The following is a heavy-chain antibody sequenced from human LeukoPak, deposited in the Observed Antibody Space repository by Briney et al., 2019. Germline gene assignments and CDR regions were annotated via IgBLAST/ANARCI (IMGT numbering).Heavy chain of an antibody. V-gene: IGHV3-7*03. CDR2: IKQDGSEK. CDR1: GFTFTSYW. J-gene: IGHJ4*02. Sequence: GGSLRLSCAASGFTFTSYWMSWVRQAPGKGLEWVANIKQDGSEKFYVDSVRGRFTISRDNSKNTLYLQMNSLRAEDTAVYYCARVRYSGSYYFDYWGQGTLVTVSS. D-gene: IGHD1-26*01. CDR3: ARVRYSGSYYFDY.